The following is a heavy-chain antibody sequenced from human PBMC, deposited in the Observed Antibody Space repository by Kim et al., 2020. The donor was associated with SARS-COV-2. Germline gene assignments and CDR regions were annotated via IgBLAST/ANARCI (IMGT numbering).Heavy chain of an antibody. V-gene: IGHV1-3*01. D-gene: IGHD5-12*01. CDR3: ARGEHRTEEGYFDP. CDR1: GYTFTSYA. CDR2: INAGNGNT. Sequence: ASVKVSCKASGYTFTSYAMHWVRQAPGQRLEWMGWINAGNGNTKYSQKFQGRVTITRDTSASTAYMELSSLRSEDTAVYYCARGEHRTEEGYFDPWGQGTLVTVSS. J-gene: IGHJ5*02.